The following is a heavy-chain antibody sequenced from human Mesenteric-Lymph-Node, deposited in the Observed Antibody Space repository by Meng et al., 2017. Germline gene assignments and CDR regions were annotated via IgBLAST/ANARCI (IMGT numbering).Heavy chain of an antibody. CDR3: ARISAGDEEFDY. CDR2: INPNSGGT. Sequence: ASVKVSCKASGYTFTGYYMHWVRQAPGQGLEWMGWINPNSGGTNYAQKFQGRVTMTRDTSISTAYMELSRLRSDDTAVYYCARISAGDEEFDYWGQGTLVTVSS. V-gene: IGHV1-2*02. D-gene: IGHD7-27*01. CDR1: GYTFTGYY. J-gene: IGHJ4*02.